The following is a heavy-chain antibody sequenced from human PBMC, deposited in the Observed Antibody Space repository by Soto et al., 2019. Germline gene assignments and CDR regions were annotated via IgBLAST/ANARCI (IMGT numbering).Heavy chain of an antibody. V-gene: IGHV1-3*01. Sequence: GASVKVSCKASGYTFTSYAMHWVRQAPGQRLEWMGWINAGNGNTKYSQKFQGRVTITRDTSASTAYMELSSLRSEDTAVYYCAIGGYCSSTSCSHDGFDPWGKGTLVTVSS. J-gene: IGHJ5*02. CDR3: AIGGYCSSTSCSHDGFDP. D-gene: IGHD2-2*01. CDR2: INAGNGNT. CDR1: GYTFTSYA.